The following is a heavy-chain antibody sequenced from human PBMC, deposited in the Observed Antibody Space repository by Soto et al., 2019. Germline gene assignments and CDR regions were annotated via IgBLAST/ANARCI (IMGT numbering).Heavy chain of an antibody. CDR3: ARGSRGDRSSGRPHFDY. V-gene: IGHV1-46*01. D-gene: IGHD6-19*01. CDR2: INPSGGST. J-gene: IGHJ4*02. Sequence: ASVKVSCKAPGYTFTSYYMHWVRQAPGQGLEWMGIINPSGGSTSYAQKFQGRVTMTRDTSTSTVYMELSSLRSEDTAVYYCARGSRGDRSSGRPHFDYWGEETLVTVS. CDR1: GYTFTSYY.